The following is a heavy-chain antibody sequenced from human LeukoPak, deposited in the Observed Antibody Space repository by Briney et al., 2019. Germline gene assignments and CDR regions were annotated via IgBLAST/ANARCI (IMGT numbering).Heavy chain of an antibody. CDR1: GGSISSGDYY. D-gene: IGHD6-19*01. CDR3: ARGGSGWYMGRYFDY. J-gene: IGHJ4*02. CDR2: IYYSGST. Sequence: PSETLSLTCTVSGGSISSGDYYWSWIRQPPGKGLEWIGYIYYSGSTYYNPSLKSRVTISVDTSKNQFSLKLSSVTAADTAVYYCARGGSGWYMGRYFDYWGQGTLVTVSS. V-gene: IGHV4-30-4*08.